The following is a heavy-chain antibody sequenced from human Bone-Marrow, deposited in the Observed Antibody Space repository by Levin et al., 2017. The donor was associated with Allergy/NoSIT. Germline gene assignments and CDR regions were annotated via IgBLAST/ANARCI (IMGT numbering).Heavy chain of an antibody. D-gene: IGHD6-13*01. CDR3: ARALSSSWYAAY. V-gene: IGHV3-30*04. J-gene: IGHJ4*02. CDR2: ISNDGRSE. Sequence: GGSLRLSCAASGFSFNRYTMQWVRQAPGKGLEWVALISNDGRSEYHADSVRGRFTVSRDNSENTLYLQMTSLRTEDTATYYCARALSSSWYAAYWGQGTLVTVSS. CDR1: GFSFNRYT.